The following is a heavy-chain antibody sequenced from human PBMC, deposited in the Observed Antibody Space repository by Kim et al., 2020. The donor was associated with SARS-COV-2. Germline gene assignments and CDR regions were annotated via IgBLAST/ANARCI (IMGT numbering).Heavy chain of an antibody. Sequence: GESLKISCKGSGYSFTSYWIGWVRQMPGKGLEWMGIIYPGDSDTRYSPSFQGQVTISADKSTSTAYLQWSSLKASDTAMYYCARMPKPYSNYFDYWGQGTLVTVSS. V-gene: IGHV5-51*01. CDR2: IYPGDSDT. J-gene: IGHJ4*02. CDR1: GYSFTSYW. D-gene: IGHD4-4*01. CDR3: ARMPKPYSNYFDY.